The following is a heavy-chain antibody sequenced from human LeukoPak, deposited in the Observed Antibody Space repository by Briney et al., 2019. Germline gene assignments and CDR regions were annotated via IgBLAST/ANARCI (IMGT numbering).Heavy chain of an antibody. D-gene: IGHD3-22*01. V-gene: IGHV1-2*02. CDR2: INPNSGGT. J-gene: IGHJ4*02. CDR3: ASPLSYYDSSGYAY. Sequence: ASVKVSCKASGYTFTGYYMHWVRQAPGQGLEWMGWINPNSGGTNYAQKFQGRVTMTRDTSISTAYMELSRLRSDDTAVYYCASPLSYYDSSGYAYWGQGTLVTVSS. CDR1: GYTFTGYY.